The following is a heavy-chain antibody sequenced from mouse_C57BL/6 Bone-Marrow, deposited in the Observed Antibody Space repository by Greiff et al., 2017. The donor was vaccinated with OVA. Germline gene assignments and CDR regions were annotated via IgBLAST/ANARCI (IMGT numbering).Heavy chain of an antibody. Sequence: VQLQQSGPELVKPGASVKISCKASGYSFTGYYMNWVKQSPEKSLEWIGEINPSTGGTTYNQKFKAKATLTVDKSSSTAYMQLKSLTSEDSAVYYCAREAYYYGSSLWYFDVWGTGTTVTVSS. V-gene: IGHV1-42*01. CDR1: GYSFTGYY. J-gene: IGHJ1*03. CDR3: AREAYYYGSSLWYFDV. D-gene: IGHD1-1*01. CDR2: INPSTGGT.